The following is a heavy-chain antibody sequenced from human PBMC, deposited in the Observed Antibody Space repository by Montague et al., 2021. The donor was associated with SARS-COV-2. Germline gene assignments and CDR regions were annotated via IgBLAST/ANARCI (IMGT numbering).Heavy chain of an antibody. CDR2: IHHSGST. CDR3: ARATLGIAMIVVVMTAMDSSFDS. V-gene: IGHV4-34*01. CDR1: GGSFSGSY. J-gene: IGHJ4*02. D-gene: IGHD3-22*01. Sequence: SETLSLTCDVYGGSFSGSYCSWVRQPPRKGLGWIWKIHHSGSTNYNPSLTRRVPISIDTSKNQFSLKLSSVTATDTDVYYCARATLGIAMIVVVMTAMDSSFDSWGQGNLVTVSS.